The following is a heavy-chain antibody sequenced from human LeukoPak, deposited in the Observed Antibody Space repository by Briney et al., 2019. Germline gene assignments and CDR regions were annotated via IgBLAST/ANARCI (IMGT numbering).Heavy chain of an antibody. V-gene: IGHV1-18*01. J-gene: IGHJ4*02. CDR2: ISANDSNT. Sequence: GASVKVSCKASGYTFTSYGVSWVRQAPGQGLEWMGWISANDSNTDYPQKLQGRVTMTTDTSTSTAYMELRSLRSDDTAVYYCARESHVTREDYWGQGTLVTVSS. CDR1: GYTFTSYG. CDR3: ARESHVTREDY. D-gene: IGHD3-10*01.